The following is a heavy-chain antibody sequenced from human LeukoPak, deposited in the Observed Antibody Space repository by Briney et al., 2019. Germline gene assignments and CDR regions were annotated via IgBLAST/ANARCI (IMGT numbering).Heavy chain of an antibody. V-gene: IGHV4-39*07. CDR2: IYYSGST. Sequence: WIRQPPGKGLDWIGSIYYSGSTYYNPSLKSRVTISVDTSKNQFSLKLSSVTAADTAVYYCARGRDYGGPFDAFDIWGQGTMVTVSS. D-gene: IGHD4-23*01. CDR3: ARGRDYGGPFDAFDI. J-gene: IGHJ3*02.